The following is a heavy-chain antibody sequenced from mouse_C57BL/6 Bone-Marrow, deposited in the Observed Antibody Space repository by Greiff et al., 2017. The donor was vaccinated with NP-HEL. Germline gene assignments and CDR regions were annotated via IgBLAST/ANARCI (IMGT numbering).Heavy chain of an antibody. CDR1: GFTFSDYY. CDR2: ISNGGGST. CDR3: ARRYGSSYDYAMDY. V-gene: IGHV5-12*01. D-gene: IGHD1-1*01. Sequence: EVMLVESGGGLVQPGGSLKLSCAASGFTFSDYYMYWVRQTPEKRLEWVAYISNGGGSTYYPDTVKGRFTIPRDNAKNTLYLQMSRLKSEDTAMYYCARRYGSSYDYAMDYWGQGTSVTVSS. J-gene: IGHJ4*01.